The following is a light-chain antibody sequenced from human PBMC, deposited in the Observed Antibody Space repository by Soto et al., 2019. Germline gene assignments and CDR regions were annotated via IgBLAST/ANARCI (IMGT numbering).Light chain of an antibody. CDR1: QSVSSH. CDR3: QQYGSSPFT. J-gene: IGKJ3*01. V-gene: IGKV3-20*01. CDR2: DAS. Sequence: EIVLAQSPGTLSVSRGERATRCCRASQSVSSHLAWYQHKPGQAPRLLFYDASTRATGIPARFSGSGSGTDFTLTISRLEPEDFAVYYCQQYGSSPFTFGPGTKVDIK.